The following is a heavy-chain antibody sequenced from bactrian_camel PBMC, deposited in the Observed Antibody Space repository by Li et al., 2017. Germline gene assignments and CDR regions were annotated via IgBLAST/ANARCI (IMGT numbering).Heavy chain of an antibody. Sequence: DVQLVESGGGSVQAGGALRLSCAHPGYTCGSYCMGWFRQAPGKEREGVAIIVEDGKTEYSDSVKGRFTISQNNDKNILYLQMNTLQPDDTATYYCAAHNVYPCDFEGLKSGCWGRGTQVTVS. D-gene: IGHD4*01. CDR1: GYTCGSYC. CDR3: AAHNVYPCDFEGLKSGC. J-gene: IGHJ4*01. V-gene: IGHV3S67*01. CDR2: IVEDGKT.